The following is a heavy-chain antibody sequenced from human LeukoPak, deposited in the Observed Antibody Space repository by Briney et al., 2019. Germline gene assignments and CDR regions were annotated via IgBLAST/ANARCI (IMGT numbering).Heavy chain of an antibody. CDR3: ARDIGMVRGVIITNHFDY. CDR2: IGSDNKP. Sequence: GGSLRLSCEASGFTFSAYAMTWVHQAPGQGLEWVSSIGSDNKPHYSESVKGRFTISRDNAKSSLYLQMNSLRAEDTAVYYCARDIGMVRGVIITNHFDYWGQGTPVTVSS. J-gene: IGHJ4*02. D-gene: IGHD3-10*01. CDR1: GFTFSAYA. V-gene: IGHV3-69-1*01.